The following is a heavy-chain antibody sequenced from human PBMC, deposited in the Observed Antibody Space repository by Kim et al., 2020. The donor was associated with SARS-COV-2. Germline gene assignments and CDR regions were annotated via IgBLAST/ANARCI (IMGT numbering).Heavy chain of an antibody. V-gene: IGHV4-59*01. J-gene: IGHJ2*01. CDR3: ARDSGPMVRGFNWYFDL. CDR2: IYYSGST. CDR1: GGSISSYY. Sequence: SETLSLTCTVSGGSISSYYWSWIRQPPGKGLEWIGYIYYSGSTNYNPSLKSRVTISVDTSKNQFSLKLSSVTAADTAVYYCARDSGPMVRGFNWYFDLWGRGTLVTVSS. D-gene: IGHD3-10*01.